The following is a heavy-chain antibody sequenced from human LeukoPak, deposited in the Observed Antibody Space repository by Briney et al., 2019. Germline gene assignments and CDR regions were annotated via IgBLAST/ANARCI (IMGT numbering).Heavy chain of an antibody. Sequence: SETLSLTCTVSNYSIVSGYYWGWIRQPPGKGLEWIGSIYHSGSTYYNPSLKSRGTISVDTSKNQFSLKLTSVTAAGTAVYYCARVWTGYPGHYWGQGTLVTVSS. CDR2: IYHSGST. V-gene: IGHV4-38-2*02. J-gene: IGHJ4*02. CDR1: NYSIVSGYY. D-gene: IGHD3/OR15-3a*01. CDR3: ARVWTGYPGHY.